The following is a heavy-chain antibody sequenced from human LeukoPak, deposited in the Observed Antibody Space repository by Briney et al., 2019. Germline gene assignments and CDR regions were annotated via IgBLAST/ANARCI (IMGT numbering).Heavy chain of an antibody. CDR3: AKGVDYAFQN. V-gene: IGHV3-30*02. Sequence: PGGSLRLSCAASGFSATTYAMAWIRQAPAKGLEWVAYIQNDGSTKFYTESAKGRFTISRDDSKKTFYLQMDSLRPDDPAVYYCAKGVDYAFQNWGQGTRVTVSS. J-gene: IGHJ4*02. CDR2: IQNDGSTK. CDR1: GFSATTYA. D-gene: IGHD2-2*01.